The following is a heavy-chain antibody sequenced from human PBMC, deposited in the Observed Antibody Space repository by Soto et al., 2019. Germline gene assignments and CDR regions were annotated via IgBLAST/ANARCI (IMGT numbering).Heavy chain of an antibody. V-gene: IGHV4-30-2*01. D-gene: IGHD5-12*01. Sequence: TSETLSLTCAVSGGSISSGGYSCNWIRQPPGKGLEWIGYIYHSGSTYYNPSLKSRVTISVDRSKNQFSLKLSSVTAADTAVYYCARRRGFPYYYGMDVWGQGTTVTVS. CDR2: IYHSGST. CDR1: GGSISSGGYS. CDR3: ARRRGFPYYYGMDV. J-gene: IGHJ6*02.